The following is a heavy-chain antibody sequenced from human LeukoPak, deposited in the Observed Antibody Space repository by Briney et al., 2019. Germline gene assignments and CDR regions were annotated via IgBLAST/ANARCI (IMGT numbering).Heavy chain of an antibody. J-gene: IGHJ4*02. V-gene: IGHV3-30*02. CDR3: AKGGAATGDY. D-gene: IGHD6-13*01. CDR1: GFTFSNFD. CDR2: IQYDGRIK. Sequence: GGSLRLSCAASGFTFSNFDMHWVRQTPGKGLEWVALIQYDGRIKHHADSVKGRFTISRDNSRTTLYLQMNSLRVEDTAMYYCAKGGAATGDYWGQGTLVTVSS.